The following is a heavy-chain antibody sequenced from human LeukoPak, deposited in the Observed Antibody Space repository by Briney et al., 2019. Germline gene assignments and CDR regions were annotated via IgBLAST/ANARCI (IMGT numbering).Heavy chain of an antibody. CDR1: GFTFSAYT. Sequence: TGGSLRLSCAASGFTFSAYTMKWVRQAPGKGLEWISYISTSGSPIYYADSVKGRFTISRDNAKYSVYLQMNSLRAEDTAMYYCARGWNDDYWGQGTLVTVPS. CDR2: ISTSGSPI. J-gene: IGHJ4*02. CDR3: ARGWNDDY. V-gene: IGHV3-48*01. D-gene: IGHD1-1*01.